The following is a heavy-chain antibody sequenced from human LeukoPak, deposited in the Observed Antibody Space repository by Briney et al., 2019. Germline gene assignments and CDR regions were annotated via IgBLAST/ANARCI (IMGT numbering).Heavy chain of an antibody. Sequence: SETLSLTCAVYGGSFSGYYWSWIRQPPGKGLEWIGEINHSGSTNYNPSLKSRVTISVDKSKNQFSLKLSSVTAADTAVYYCARLYSSGWYILDYWGQGTLVAVSS. CDR3: ARLYSSGWYILDY. CDR1: GGSFSGYY. J-gene: IGHJ4*02. D-gene: IGHD6-19*01. CDR2: INHSGST. V-gene: IGHV4-34*01.